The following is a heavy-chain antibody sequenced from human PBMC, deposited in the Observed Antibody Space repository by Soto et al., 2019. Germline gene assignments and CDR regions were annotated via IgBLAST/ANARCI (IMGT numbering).Heavy chain of an antibody. J-gene: IGHJ4*02. CDR1: GGSISSGGYY. Sequence: SSETLSLTCTVSGGSISSGGYYWSWIRQHPGKGLEWIGYIYYSGSTYYNPSLKSRVTISVDTSKNQFSLKLSSVTAADTAVYYCARAYSSGWPYYFDYWGQGTLVTVSS. CDR3: ARAYSSGWPYYFDY. D-gene: IGHD6-19*01. CDR2: IYYSGST. V-gene: IGHV4-31*03.